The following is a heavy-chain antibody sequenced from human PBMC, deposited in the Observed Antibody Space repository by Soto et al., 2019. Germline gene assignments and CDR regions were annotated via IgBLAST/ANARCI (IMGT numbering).Heavy chain of an antibody. Sequence: EVQLVESGGGLVQPGGSLRLSCAASGFTFSNYNMNWVRQAPGKGLEWVSHISTSGSIKYYADSVKGRFSISRDNAKNALYLPMNGLRAEDTAVYYCVQRGRSSGSFCYWGQGTLVTVPS. CDR3: VQRGRSSGSFCY. V-gene: IGHV3-48*01. CDR1: GFTFSNYN. CDR2: ISTSGSIK. J-gene: IGHJ4*02. D-gene: IGHD3-10*01.